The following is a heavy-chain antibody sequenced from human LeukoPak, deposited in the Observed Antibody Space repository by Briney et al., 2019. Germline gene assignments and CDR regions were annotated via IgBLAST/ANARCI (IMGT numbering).Heavy chain of an antibody. D-gene: IGHD3-16*01. V-gene: IGHV4-59*01. J-gene: IGHJ4*02. CDR1: GGSISNNY. CDR2: IYDSGST. Sequence: SETLSLTCTVSGGSISNNYWTWIRQPPGKGLEWIGYIYDSGSTNYNPSLQSRVTISVDTSKNQFSLKLSSVTAADTAVYYCARSGGVWYFDYWGQGTLVTVSS. CDR3: ARSGGVWYFDY.